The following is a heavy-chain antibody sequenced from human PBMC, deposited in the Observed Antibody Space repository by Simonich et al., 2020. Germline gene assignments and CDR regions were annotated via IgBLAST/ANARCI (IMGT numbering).Heavy chain of an antibody. CDR3: ARGRLTGDKGAFDI. J-gene: IGHJ3*02. Sequence: QVQLVQSGAEVKKPGASVKVSCKASGYTFTGYYMHWVRQAPGQGLEWMGWINPNSGGTNDAQKVQGRATMTRDTSISTAYMELSRLRSDDTAVYYCARGRLTGDKGAFDIWGQGTMVTVSS. V-gene: IGHV1-2*02. CDR1: GYTFTGYY. D-gene: IGHD7-27*01. CDR2: INPNSGGT.